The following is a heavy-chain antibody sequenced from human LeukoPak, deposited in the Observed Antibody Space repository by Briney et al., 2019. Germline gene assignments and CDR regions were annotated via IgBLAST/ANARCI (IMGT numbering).Heavy chain of an antibody. CDR3: AREGPYYDFWSGYLHKDYYYYMDV. V-gene: IGHV4-34*01. CDR2: INHSGST. J-gene: IGHJ6*03. CDR1: GGSFSGYY. D-gene: IGHD3-3*01. Sequence: SETLSLTCAVYGGSFSGYYWSWIRQPPGKGLEWIGEINHSGSTNYNPSLKSRVTISVDTSKNQFSLKLSSVTAADTAVYYCAREGPYYDFWSGYLHKDYYYYMDVWGKGTTVTVSS.